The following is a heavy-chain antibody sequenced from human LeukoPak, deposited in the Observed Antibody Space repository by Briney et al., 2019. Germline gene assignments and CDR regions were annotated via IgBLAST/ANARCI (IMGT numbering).Heavy chain of an antibody. D-gene: IGHD5-18*01. CDR3: AREVQLWFAGPHRYFDY. CDR1: GGSFSGYY. J-gene: IGHJ4*02. CDR2: INHSGST. V-gene: IGHV4-34*01. Sequence: SETLSLTCAVYGGSFSGYYWSWIRQPPGKGLEWIGEINHSGSTNYNPSPKSRVTISVDTSKNQFSLKLSSVTAADTAVYYCAREVQLWFAGPHRYFDYWGQGTLVTVSS.